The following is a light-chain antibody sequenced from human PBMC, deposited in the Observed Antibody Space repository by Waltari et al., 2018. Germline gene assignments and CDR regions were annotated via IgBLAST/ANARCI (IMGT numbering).Light chain of an antibody. J-gene: IGKJ1*01. Sequence: EVVLTQFPGTLSLSPGERATLFCRASQSVSTFLAWYQQKAGQAPRLLIYGASSRATGIPDRCSGSGSGTDFSLTISRLEPEDFAVYYCQNHERLPATFGQGTKVEIK. CDR2: GAS. CDR3: QNHERLPAT. CDR1: QSVSTF. V-gene: IGKV3-20*01.